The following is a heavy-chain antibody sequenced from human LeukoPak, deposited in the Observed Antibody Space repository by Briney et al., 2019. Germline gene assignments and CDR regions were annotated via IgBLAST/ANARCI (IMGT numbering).Heavy chain of an antibody. D-gene: IGHD6-19*01. Sequence: GGSLRLSCVASGFTFSSYWMSWVRQAPGKGLEWVANIKQDGSEKYYVDSVKGRFTISRDNAKNSLYLQMNSLRAEDTAVYYCARDLVAGTGWGQGTLVTVSS. J-gene: IGHJ4*02. CDR2: IKQDGSEK. CDR1: GFTFSSYW. CDR3: ARDLVAGTG. V-gene: IGHV3-7*01.